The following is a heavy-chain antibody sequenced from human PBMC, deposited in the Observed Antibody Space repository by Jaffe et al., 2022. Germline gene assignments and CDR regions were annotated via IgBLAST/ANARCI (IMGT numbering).Heavy chain of an antibody. CDR3: AHTPPIYSNSPSSYWYFDL. CDR1: GFSLSTSGVG. Sequence: QITLKESGPTLVKPTQTLTLTCTFSGFSLSTSGVGVGWIRQPPGKALEWLALIYWNDDKRYSPSLKSRLTITKDTSKNQVVLTMTNMDPVDTATYYCAHTPPIYSNSPSSYWYFDLWGRGTLVTVSS. J-gene: IGHJ2*01. V-gene: IGHV2-5*01. D-gene: IGHD4-4*01. CDR2: IYWNDDK.